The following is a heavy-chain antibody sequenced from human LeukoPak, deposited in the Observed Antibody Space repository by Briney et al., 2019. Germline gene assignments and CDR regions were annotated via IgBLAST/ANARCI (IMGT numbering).Heavy chain of an antibody. J-gene: IGHJ6*03. CDR3: ARGGQTYYDFWSGHHYYMDV. CDR1: GYTFTSYG. V-gene: IGHV1-18*01. Sequence: ASVKVSCKASGYTFTSYGISWVRQAPGQGLEWMGWISAYNGNTNYAQKLQGRVTMTTDTSKSTAYMKLRSLRSDDTAVYYCARGGQTYYDFWSGHHYYMDVWGKGTTVTVSS. CDR2: ISAYNGNT. D-gene: IGHD3-3*01.